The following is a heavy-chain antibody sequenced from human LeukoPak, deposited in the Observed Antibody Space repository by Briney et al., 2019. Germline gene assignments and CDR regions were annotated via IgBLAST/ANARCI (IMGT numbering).Heavy chain of an antibody. CDR3: ARAGGYCGRISCPYYFDY. V-gene: IGHV1-46*01. CDR2: INPSGGST. D-gene: IGHD2-15*01. Sequence: GASVKVSCKASGYTFTSYYMHWVRQAPGQGLEWMGIINPSGGSTSYAQKFQGRVTMTRDMSTSTVYMELSSLRSEDTAVYCCARAGGYCGRISCPYYFDYWGQGSLVAVSS. CDR1: GYTFTSYY. J-gene: IGHJ4*02.